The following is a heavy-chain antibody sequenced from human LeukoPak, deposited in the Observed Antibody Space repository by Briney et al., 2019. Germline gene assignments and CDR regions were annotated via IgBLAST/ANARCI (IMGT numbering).Heavy chain of an antibody. V-gene: IGHV1-69*13. Sequence: SVKVSCKASGGTFSSYAISWVRQAPGQGLEWMGGIIPIFGTANYAQKFQGRVTITADESTSTAYMELSSLRSEETAVYSGAREKFTMVRGVITYNWFDPWGQGTLVTVSS. CDR3: AREKFTMVRGVITYNWFDP. CDR2: IIPIFGTA. J-gene: IGHJ5*02. D-gene: IGHD3-10*01. CDR1: GGTFSSYA.